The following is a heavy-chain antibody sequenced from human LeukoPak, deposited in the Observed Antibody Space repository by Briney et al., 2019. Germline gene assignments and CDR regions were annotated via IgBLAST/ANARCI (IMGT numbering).Heavy chain of an antibody. D-gene: IGHD5-18*01. CDR3: ARDHWGGFNYGFDY. Sequence: GGSLRLSCAASGLTFSSYAMHWVRQAPGKGLEWVAVISYDGSNKYYADSVKGRFTISRDNSKNTLYLQMNSLRAEDTAVYYCARDHWGGFNYGFDYWGQGTLVTVSS. V-gene: IGHV3-30*04. J-gene: IGHJ4*02. CDR1: GLTFSSYA. CDR2: ISYDGSNK.